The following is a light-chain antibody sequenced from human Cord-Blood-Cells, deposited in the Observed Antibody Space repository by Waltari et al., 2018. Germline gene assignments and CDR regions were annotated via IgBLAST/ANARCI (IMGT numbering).Light chain of an antibody. J-gene: IGKJ2*01. Sequence: DIVMTQSPDSLAVSLGERATINCKSSQSVLYSSNNKNYLAWYQQKPGQPPKLLIYWASTLESGVPDRFSGSGSGTYFTLTISSLQAEDLAVYYCQQYYSTPYTFGQGTKLEIK. CDR2: WAS. V-gene: IGKV4-1*01. CDR1: QSVLYSSNNKNY. CDR3: QQYYSTPYT.